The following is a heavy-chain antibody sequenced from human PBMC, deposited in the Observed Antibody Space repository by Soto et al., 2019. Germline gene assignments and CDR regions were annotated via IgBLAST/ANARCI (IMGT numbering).Heavy chain of an antibody. V-gene: IGHV4-39*01. J-gene: IGHJ5*02. CDR1: GGSISSSSYY. CDR3: ARHERNYDILTGYYPYNWFDP. Sequence: QLQLQESGPGLVKPSETLSLTCTVSGGSISSSSYYWGWIRQPPGKGLEWIGSIYYSGSTYYNPSLKSRVTISVDTSKNQFSLKLSSVTAADTAVYYCARHERNYDILTGYYPYNWFDPWGQGTLVTVSS. D-gene: IGHD3-9*01. CDR2: IYYSGST.